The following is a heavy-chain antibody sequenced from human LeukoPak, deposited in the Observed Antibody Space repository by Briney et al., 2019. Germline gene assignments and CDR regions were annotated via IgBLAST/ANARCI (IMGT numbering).Heavy chain of an antibody. CDR1: GGTFSSYA. CDR2: IIPIFGTA. CDR3: ARDLTYGASFDI. D-gene: IGHD4-17*01. Sequence: GASVKVSCKASGGTFSSYAISWVRQAPRQGLEWMGGIIPIFGTANYAQKFQGRVTITADESTSTAYMELSSLRSEDTAVYYCARDLTYGASFDIWGQGTMVTVSS. J-gene: IGHJ3*02. V-gene: IGHV1-69*13.